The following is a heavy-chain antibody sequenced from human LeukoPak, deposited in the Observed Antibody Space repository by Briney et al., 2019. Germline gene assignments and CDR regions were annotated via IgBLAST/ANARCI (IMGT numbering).Heavy chain of an antibody. J-gene: IGHJ5*02. V-gene: IGHV3-30*18. D-gene: IGHD3-3*01. CDR2: ISYDGSNK. CDR1: GFTFSSYG. Sequence: GRSLRLSCAASGFTFSSYGMHWVRQAPGKGLEWVAVISYDGSNKYYADSVKGRFTISRDNAKNSLYLQMNSLRAEDTAVYYCAKEGRITIFGVVITNWFDPWGQGTLVTVSS. CDR3: AKEGRITIFGVVITNWFDP.